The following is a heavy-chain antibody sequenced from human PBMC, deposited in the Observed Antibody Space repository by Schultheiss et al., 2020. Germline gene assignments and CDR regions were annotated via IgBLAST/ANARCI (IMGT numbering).Heavy chain of an antibody. V-gene: IGHV3-9*01. D-gene: IGHD6-19*01. J-gene: IGHJ4*02. CDR3: AKDISQWLGGSPDY. CDR1: GFVFDDYA. Sequence: SLRLSCAASGFVFDDYAMHWVRQAPGKGLEWVSGISWNSGSIGYADSVKGRFTISRDNAKNSLYLQMNSLRAEDTALYYCAKDISQWLGGSPDYWGQGTLVTVSS. CDR2: ISWNSGSI.